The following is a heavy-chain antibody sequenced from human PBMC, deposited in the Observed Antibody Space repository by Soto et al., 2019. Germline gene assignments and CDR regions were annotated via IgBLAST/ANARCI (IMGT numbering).Heavy chain of an antibody. V-gene: IGHV2-5*02. Sequence: QITLKESGPTLVKPTQTLTLTCTFSGFSLSTSVVGVGWIRQPPGKALEWLALIYWDDDKRYSPSLKSRLTITKDTSKNQVVLTMTNMDPVDTATYYCAHRQLGYCSGGSCYGFDPWGQGTLVTVSS. CDR1: GFSLSTSVVG. D-gene: IGHD2-15*01. CDR3: AHRQLGYCSGGSCYGFDP. CDR2: IYWDDDK. J-gene: IGHJ5*02.